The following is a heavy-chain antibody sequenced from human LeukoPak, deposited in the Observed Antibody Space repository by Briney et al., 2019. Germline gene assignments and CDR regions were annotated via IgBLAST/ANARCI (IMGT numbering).Heavy chain of an antibody. D-gene: IGHD2-2*01. CDR2: ISAYNGNT. CDR1: GYTFTSYG. J-gene: IGHJ3*02. V-gene: IGHV1-18*01. Sequence: ASVKVSCKASGYTFTSYGISRVRQAPGQGPEWMGWISAYNGNTNYAQKFQGRVTITADESTSTAYMELSSLRSEDTAVYYCAREAAVVPNAFDIWGQGTMVTVSS. CDR3: AREAAVVPNAFDI.